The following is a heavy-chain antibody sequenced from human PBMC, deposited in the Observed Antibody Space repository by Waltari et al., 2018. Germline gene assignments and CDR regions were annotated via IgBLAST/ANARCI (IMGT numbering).Heavy chain of an antibody. D-gene: IGHD3-10*01. CDR1: GFTVSSNY. V-gene: IGHV3-23*04. Sequence: EVQLVESGGGLVQPGGSLRLSCAASGFTVSSNYMSWVRQAPGKGLEWVSSIKDSGTITYYADSVKCRFTISRDNSKNTLYLQMNSLRAEDTAVYYCAKNSPYGTTWFGGVDPWGQGTLVTVSS. CDR3: AKNSPYGTTWFGGVDP. CDR2: IKDSGTIT. J-gene: IGHJ5*02.